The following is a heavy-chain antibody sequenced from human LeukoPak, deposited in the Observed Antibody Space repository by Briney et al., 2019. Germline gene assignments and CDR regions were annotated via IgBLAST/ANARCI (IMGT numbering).Heavy chain of an antibody. D-gene: IGHD2-2*01. Sequence: PSETLSLTCTVSGGSISSSSYYWGWIRQPPGKGLEWIGSIYYSGSTYYNPSLKSRVTISVDTSKNQFSLKLSSVTAADTAVYYCASLQYQHTSGFDYWGQGTLVTVSS. CDR1: GGSISSSSYY. CDR2: IYYSGST. CDR3: ASLQYQHTSGFDY. J-gene: IGHJ4*02. V-gene: IGHV4-39*01.